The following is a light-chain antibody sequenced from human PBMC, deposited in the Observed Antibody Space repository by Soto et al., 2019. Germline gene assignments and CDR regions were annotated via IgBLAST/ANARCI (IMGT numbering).Light chain of an antibody. CDR3: QQYIKWPIT. V-gene: IGKV3-15*01. CDR1: QSVSSN. J-gene: IGKJ5*01. Sequence: DIVLTQSPATLSLSPGERATLSCRASQSVSSNLAWYQQKPGQAPRLLISDASTRATGIPARFSGSGSGTEFTLTVSSLQSEDFAVYYCQQYIKWPITFGQGTRLEIK. CDR2: DAS.